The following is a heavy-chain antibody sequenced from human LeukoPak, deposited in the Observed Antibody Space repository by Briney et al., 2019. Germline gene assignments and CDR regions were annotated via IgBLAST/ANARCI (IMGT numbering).Heavy chain of an antibody. D-gene: IGHD6-19*01. CDR1: GGTFSSYA. CDR2: IIPILAIS. Sequence: VASVKVSCKASGGTFSSYAISWVRQAPGRGLEWMGRIIPILAISNYAQKFQGRVTITADKSTSTAYMELSSLRSEDTAIYYCARALAVAASSYDLWGQGTLVTVSS. CDR3: ARALAVAASSYDL. J-gene: IGHJ5*02. V-gene: IGHV1-69*04.